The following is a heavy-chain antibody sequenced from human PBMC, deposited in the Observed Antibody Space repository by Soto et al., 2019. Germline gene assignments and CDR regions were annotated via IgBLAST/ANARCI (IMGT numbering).Heavy chain of an antibody. Sequence: GGSLRLSCAASGFDFSSYAMIWVRQAPGKRLECISLISGTGVPTLYAESVKGRFSVSRDNSKDTLFLEMNNLGVDDTAMYYCAKSFCSSSSCFFLWVDPWGPGTLVTVSS. CDR2: ISGTGVPT. V-gene: IGHV3-23*01. CDR1: GFDFSSYA. CDR3: AKSFCSSSSCFFLWVDP. J-gene: IGHJ5*02. D-gene: IGHD2-2*01.